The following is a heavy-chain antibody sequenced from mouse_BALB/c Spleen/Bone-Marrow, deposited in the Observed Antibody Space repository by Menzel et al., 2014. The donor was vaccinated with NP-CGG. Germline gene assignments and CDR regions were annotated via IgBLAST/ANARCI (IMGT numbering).Heavy chain of an antibody. Sequence: QVQLKESCSELGRPRSSVKISCKASGYAFSSYWMNWVKQRPGQGLEGIGQIYPGDGDTNYNGKFKDKATLTADKSSSTAYMQLSSLTSEASAVYFCARAEDNFCAMDYWGQGASVTVPS. J-gene: IGHJ4*01. D-gene: IGHD1-3*01. CDR3: ARAEDNFCAMDY. CDR2: IYPGDGDT. CDR1: GYAFSSYW. V-gene: IGHV1-80*01.